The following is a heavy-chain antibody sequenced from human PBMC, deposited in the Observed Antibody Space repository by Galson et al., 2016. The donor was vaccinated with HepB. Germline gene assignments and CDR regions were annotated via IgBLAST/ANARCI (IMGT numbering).Heavy chain of an antibody. CDR2: VYYSGST. D-gene: IGHD3-16*02. J-gene: IGHJ4*02. CDR3: ARHMPWERAGSYDYVWRNYRPVPYVDY. V-gene: IGHV4-59*08. Sequence: SETLSLTCTVSGGSINNYYWSWIRQPPGKRLEWIGYVYYSGSTNYNPSLMSRLTISVDTSKNQFSLKLSSVTAADTAVYYCARHMPWERAGSYDYVWRNYRPVPYVDYWGQGTLVTVSS. CDR1: GGSINNYY.